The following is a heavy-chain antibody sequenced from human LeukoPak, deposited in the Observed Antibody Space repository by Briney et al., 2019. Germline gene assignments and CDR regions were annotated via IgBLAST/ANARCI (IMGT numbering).Heavy chain of an antibody. Sequence: GGSLRLSCTASGLTFGSYTMSWVRQAPGKGLEWVSAISGSGGSTYYADSVRGRFTISRDNSKNTLYLQMNSLRAEDTAVYYCAKSDSSGWLSYYYYGMDVWGQGTTVTVSS. CDR2: ISGSGGST. D-gene: IGHD6-19*01. CDR3: AKSDSSGWLSYYYYGMDV. V-gene: IGHV3-23*01. CDR1: GLTFGSYT. J-gene: IGHJ6*02.